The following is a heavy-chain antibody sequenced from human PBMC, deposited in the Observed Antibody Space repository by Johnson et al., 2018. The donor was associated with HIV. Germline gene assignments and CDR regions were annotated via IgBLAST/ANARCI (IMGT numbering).Heavy chain of an antibody. CDR3: ARDGSQIADAFDS. CDR1: GFTFSSYA. V-gene: IGHV3-30*04. Sequence: QVQLVESGGGVVQPGRSLRLSCTASGFTFSSYAMHRVRQDPGKGLEWVAVISYDGSNKYYADSVKGRFTKSRDNSKNTLYLQMSSLRAEDTAVYYCARDGSQIADAFDSWGQGTMVTVSS. J-gene: IGHJ3*02. CDR2: ISYDGSNK.